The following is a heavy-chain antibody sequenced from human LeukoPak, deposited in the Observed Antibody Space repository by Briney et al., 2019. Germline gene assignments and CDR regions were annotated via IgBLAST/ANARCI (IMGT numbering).Heavy chain of an antibody. V-gene: IGHV4-61*02. CDR2: IYTRRST. J-gene: IGHJ4*02. Sequence: PSQTLSLTCTVSGGSLSSGSYYWSWIRQPAGKGLEWIGRIYTRRSTNYNPSLKSRVTISVDTSKNQFSLKLSSVTAADTAVYYCARVYRQLGAFDYWGQGTLVTVSS. CDR1: GGSLSSGSYY. CDR3: ARVYRQLGAFDY. D-gene: IGHD6-6*01.